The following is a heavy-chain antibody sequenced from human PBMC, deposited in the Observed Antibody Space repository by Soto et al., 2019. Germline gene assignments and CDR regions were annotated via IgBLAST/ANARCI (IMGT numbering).Heavy chain of an antibody. CDR1: GFTFSSYA. J-gene: IGHJ4*02. V-gene: IGHV3-23*01. Sequence: GGSLRLSCAASGFTFSSYAMSWVRQAPGKGLEWVSAISGSGGSTYYADSVKGRFTISRDNSKNTLYLQMNSLRAEDTAVYYCAKDLFLDEYSSSEQIDYWGQGTLVTVSS. CDR3: AKDLFLDEYSSSEQIDY. D-gene: IGHD6-6*01. CDR2: ISGSGGST.